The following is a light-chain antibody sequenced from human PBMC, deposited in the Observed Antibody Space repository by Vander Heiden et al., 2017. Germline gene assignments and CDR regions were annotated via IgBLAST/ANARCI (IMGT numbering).Light chain of an antibody. Sequence: DIQMTHSPSTLSASVGDRVTITCRASQSISSWLDWYQQKPGKAPKLLIYKAFSLESGVPSRFSGSGSGTEFTLTISSLQPDDFATYYCQQHNSYPGTFGPGTKVQIK. J-gene: IGKJ1*01. V-gene: IGKV1-5*03. CDR2: KAF. CDR1: QSISSW. CDR3: QQHNSYPGT.